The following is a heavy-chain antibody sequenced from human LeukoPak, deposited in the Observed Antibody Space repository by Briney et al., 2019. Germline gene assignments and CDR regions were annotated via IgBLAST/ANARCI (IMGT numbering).Heavy chain of an antibody. J-gene: IGHJ4*02. Sequence: ASGKVSCKASAYFFTNYYIHWVRQAPKQGLEWMGTFNRCGGSTAYASKFQRRVTVTRDTSTSTVYMELSSLRAEDTAVYYCARDQRSAYYRAPRHWGQGALVTVSS. V-gene: IGHV1-46*01. CDR3: ARDQRSAYYRAPRH. D-gene: IGHD3-10*01. CDR2: FNRCGGST. CDR1: AYFFTNYY.